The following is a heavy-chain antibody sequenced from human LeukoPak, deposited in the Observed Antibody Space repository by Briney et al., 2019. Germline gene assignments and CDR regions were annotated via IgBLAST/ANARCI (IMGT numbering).Heavy chain of an antibody. CDR3: AREPSYGSGSSYSNAFDI. CDR2: IYYSGST. Sequence: PSETLSLTCTVSGGSISSYYWSWIRQPPGKGLEWFGYIYYSGSTNYNPSLKSRVTISVDTSKNQFSLKLSSVTAADTAVYYCAREPSYGSGSSYSNAFDIWGQGTMVTVSS. J-gene: IGHJ3*02. V-gene: IGHV4-59*01. D-gene: IGHD3-10*01. CDR1: GGSISSYY.